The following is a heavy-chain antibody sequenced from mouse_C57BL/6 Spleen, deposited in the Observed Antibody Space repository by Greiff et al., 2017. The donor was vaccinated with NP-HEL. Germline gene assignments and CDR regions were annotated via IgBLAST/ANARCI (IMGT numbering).Heavy chain of an antibody. J-gene: IGHJ2*01. V-gene: IGHV5-9-1*02. CDR1: GFTFSSYA. CDR3: TREGDYYGSSLFDY. Sequence: EVHLVESGEGLVKPGGSLKLSCAASGFTFSSYAMSWVRQTPEKRLEWVAYISSGGDYIYYADTVKGRFTISRDNARNTLYLQMSSLKSEDTAMYYCTREGDYYGSSLFDYWGQGTTLTVSS. D-gene: IGHD1-1*01. CDR2: ISSGGDYI.